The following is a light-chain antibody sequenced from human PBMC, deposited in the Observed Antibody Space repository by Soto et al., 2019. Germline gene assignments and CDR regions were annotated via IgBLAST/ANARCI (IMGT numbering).Light chain of an antibody. CDR3: QQYGSSPPWMYT. CDR1: QSVSSSY. Sequence: EIVLTQSPGTLSLSPGERATLSCRASQSVSSSYLAWYQQKPGQAPRLLIYGASSRATGIPDRFSGSGSGTDFTLTISRLEPEDFAVYYCQQYGSSPPWMYTFGQGTKLEIK. V-gene: IGKV3-20*01. J-gene: IGKJ2*01. CDR2: GAS.